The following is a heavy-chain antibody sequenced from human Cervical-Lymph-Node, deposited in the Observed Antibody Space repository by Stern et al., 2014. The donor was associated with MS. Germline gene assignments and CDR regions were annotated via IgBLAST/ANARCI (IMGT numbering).Heavy chain of an antibody. Sequence: QVQLVESGGGVVQPGRSLRLSCAASGFTFSTYGMHWVRQAPGKGLEWVAVIWSDGTNSLYADSVKGRFTISRDNSKNTLYLQMNTLRTEDTAVYYCAREAPVEPAATDAFDIWGRGTMVAVSS. J-gene: IGHJ3*02. CDR3: AREAPVEPAATDAFDI. V-gene: IGHV3-33*01. D-gene: IGHD2-2*01. CDR1: GFTFSTYG. CDR2: IWSDGTNS.